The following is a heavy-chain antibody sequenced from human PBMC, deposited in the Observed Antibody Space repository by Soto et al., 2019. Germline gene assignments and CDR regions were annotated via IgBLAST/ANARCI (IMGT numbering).Heavy chain of an antibody. CDR2: ISAYNGNT. Sequence: ASVKVSCKASGYTFTSYGISWVRQAPGQGLEWMGWISAYNGNTNYAQKLQGRVTMTTDTSTGTAYMELRSLRSDDTAVYYCARGDTIFGVVNPFYGMDVWGQGTTVTVSS. CDR3: ARGDTIFGVVNPFYGMDV. CDR1: GYTFTSYG. V-gene: IGHV1-18*04. J-gene: IGHJ6*02. D-gene: IGHD3-3*01.